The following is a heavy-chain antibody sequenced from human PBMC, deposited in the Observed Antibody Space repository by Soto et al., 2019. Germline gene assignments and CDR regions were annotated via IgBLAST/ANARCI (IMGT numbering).Heavy chain of an antibody. Sequence: SETLSLTCAVSGGSISSGGYSWRWIRQPPGKGLEWIGYIYHSGSTYYNPSLKSRVTISVDRSKNQFSLKLSSVTAADTAVYYCTGGPGVARNYWGQGTLVTVSS. D-gene: IGHD5-12*01. V-gene: IGHV4-30-2*01. J-gene: IGHJ4*02. CDR3: TGGPGVARNY. CDR1: GGSISSGGYS. CDR2: IYHSGST.